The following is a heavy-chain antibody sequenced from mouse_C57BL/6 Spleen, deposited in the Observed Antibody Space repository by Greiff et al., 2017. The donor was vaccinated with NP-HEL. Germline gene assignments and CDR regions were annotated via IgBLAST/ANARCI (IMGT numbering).Heavy chain of an antibody. CDR1: GFSLTSYG. CDR3: ATHYYGSSDWFAY. V-gene: IGHV2-6*01. D-gene: IGHD1-1*01. Sequence: VKVVESGPGLVAPSQSLSITCTVSGFSLTSYGVDWVRQSPGKGLEWLGVIWGVGSRNYNSALKSRLSISKDNSKSQVFLKMNSLQTDDTAMYYCATHYYGSSDWFAYWSQGTLVTVSA. J-gene: IGHJ3*01. CDR2: IWGVGSR.